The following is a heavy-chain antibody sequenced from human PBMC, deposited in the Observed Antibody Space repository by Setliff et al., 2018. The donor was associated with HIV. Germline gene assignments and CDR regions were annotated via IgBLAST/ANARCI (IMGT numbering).Heavy chain of an antibody. Sequence: SETLSLTCTVSGDSISSGGYYWSWIRQLPGKGLEWIGYIYYSGATYYNPSLKNRVTISLDTSKSQFSLKLTSVTAADTALYYCASGRGARGGYDYFGSWGQGTLVTVSS. CDR2: IYYSGAT. CDR1: GDSISSGGYY. CDR3: ASGRGARGGYDYFGS. D-gene: IGHD5-12*01. J-gene: IGHJ4*02. V-gene: IGHV4-31*03.